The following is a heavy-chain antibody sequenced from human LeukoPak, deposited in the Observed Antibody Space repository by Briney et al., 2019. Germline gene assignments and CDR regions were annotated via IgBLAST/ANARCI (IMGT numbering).Heavy chain of an antibody. J-gene: IGHJ4*02. D-gene: IGHD2-15*01. V-gene: IGHV3-21*01. Sequence: KPGGSLLLSCAASGFTFSSYSMNWVRPAPGKGLEWVSSISSSSSYIYYADSVKGRFTISRDNAKNSLYLQMNSLRAEDTAVYYCGTARETFFDYWGQGTLVTVSS. CDR3: GTARETFFDY. CDR1: GFTFSSYS. CDR2: ISSSSSYI.